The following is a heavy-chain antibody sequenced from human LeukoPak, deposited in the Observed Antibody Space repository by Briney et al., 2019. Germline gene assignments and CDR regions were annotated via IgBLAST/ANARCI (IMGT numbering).Heavy chain of an antibody. J-gene: IGHJ4*02. CDR3: AKRSSYSSGYYGDY. CDR2: TSGSDGTI. D-gene: IGHD6-19*01. V-gene: IGHV3-23*01. Sequence: GGSLRLSCAASGFTFSAYAMSWVRQAPGKGPEWVSATSGSDGTIYYADSVKGRFTVSRDNSKNTLYLQMNSLRAEDSAIYYCAKRSSYSSGYYGDYWGQGTLVTASS. CDR1: GFTFSAYA.